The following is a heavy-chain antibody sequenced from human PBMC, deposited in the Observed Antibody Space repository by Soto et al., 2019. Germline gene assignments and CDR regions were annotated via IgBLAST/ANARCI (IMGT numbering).Heavy chain of an antibody. CDR2: IYYSGST. CDR3: ARDILTGYYPYNYYHGMDV. D-gene: IGHD3-9*01. V-gene: IGHV4-59*01. CDR1: GGSISSYY. J-gene: IGHJ6*02. Sequence: PSETLSLTCTVSGGSISSYYWSWIRHPPGKGLEWIGYIYYSGSTNYNPSLKSRVTISVDTSKNQFSLKLSSVTAADTAVYYCARDILTGYYPYNYYHGMDVWSQGTTVTVSS.